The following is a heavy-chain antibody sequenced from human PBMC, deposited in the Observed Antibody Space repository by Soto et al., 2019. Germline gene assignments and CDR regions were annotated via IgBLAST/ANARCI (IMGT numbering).Heavy chain of an antibody. J-gene: IGHJ4*02. CDR1: GYTFTRYT. V-gene: IGHV1-3*01. Sequence: GASVKVSCKASGYTFTRYTMHWVRQAPGQGLEWMGCINSGDGKSKYSQKFQGRVTITRDTSASTAYMELSSLRSEDTAVYYCARGGQPIDYWGQGTLVTVSS. CDR2: INSGDGKS. CDR3: ARGGQPIDY.